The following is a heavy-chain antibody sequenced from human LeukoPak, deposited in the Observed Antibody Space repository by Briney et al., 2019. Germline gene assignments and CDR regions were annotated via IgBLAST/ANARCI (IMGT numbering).Heavy chain of an antibody. V-gene: IGHV3-30*01. CDR1: GFTFSSYA. J-gene: IGHJ5*02. D-gene: IGHD3-10*01. Sequence: GGSLRLSCAASGFTFSSYAMHWVRQAPGKGPEWVAVISYDGSNRYYADSVKGRFTISRDNSKNTLYLQMHSLRAEDTAVYYCARSGGPGTYHQLRYNWFDPWGQGTLVTVSS. CDR3: ARSGGPGTYHQLRYNWFDP. CDR2: ISYDGSNR.